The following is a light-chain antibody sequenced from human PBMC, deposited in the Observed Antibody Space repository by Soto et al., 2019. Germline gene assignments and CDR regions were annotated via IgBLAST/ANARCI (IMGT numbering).Light chain of an antibody. J-gene: IGKJ1*01. CDR1: QSVSSSY. CDR2: GAS. Sequence: EIVLTQSPGTLSLSPGERATLSCRASQSVSSSYLAWYQQEPGQAPRLLIYGASSRATGIPDRFSGSGSGTDFTLTISRLEPEDFAVYYCQQYGSSPTTFGQGTKV. V-gene: IGKV3-20*01. CDR3: QQYGSSPTT.